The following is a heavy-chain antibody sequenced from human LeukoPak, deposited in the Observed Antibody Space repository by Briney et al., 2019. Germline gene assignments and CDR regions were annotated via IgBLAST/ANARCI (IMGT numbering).Heavy chain of an antibody. J-gene: IGHJ4*02. CDR1: GFTFSSYG. CDR2: ISYDGSNK. Sequence: PGGSLRLSCAASGFTFSSYGMHWVRQAPGKGLEWVAVISYDGSNKYYADSVKGRFTISRDNSKNTLYLQMNSLRAEDTAVYYCARGGSGSYYLAYWGQGTLVTVSS. V-gene: IGHV3-30*03. D-gene: IGHD3-10*01. CDR3: ARGGSGSYYLAY.